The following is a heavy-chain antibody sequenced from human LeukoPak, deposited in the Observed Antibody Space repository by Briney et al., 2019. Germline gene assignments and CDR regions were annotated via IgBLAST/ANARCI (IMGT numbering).Heavy chain of an antibody. J-gene: IGHJ4*02. CDR2: IYSDNT. Sequence: HPGGSLRLSCAASEFTFSSYWMSWVRQAPGKGLEWVSFIYSDNTHYSDSVKGRFTISRDNSKNTLYLQMNSLGAEDTAVYYCARRAGAYSHPYDYWGQGTLVTVSS. CDR3: ARRAGAYSHPYDY. V-gene: IGHV3-53*01. CDR1: EFTFSSYW. D-gene: IGHD4/OR15-4a*01.